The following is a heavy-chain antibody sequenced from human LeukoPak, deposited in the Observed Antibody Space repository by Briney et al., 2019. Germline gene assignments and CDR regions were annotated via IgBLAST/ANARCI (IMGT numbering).Heavy chain of an antibody. V-gene: IGHV2-70*11. CDR2: IDWDDDK. J-gene: IGHJ4*02. Sequence: SGPTLVNPTQTLTLTCTFSGFSLSTTGMCVSWIRQPPGKALEWLGRIDWDDDKYYNTSLKTRLTFSKDTSKNQVVLTMTNMDPVDTATYYCARIRRYCSGGSCYNNLDYWGQGTLVTVSS. D-gene: IGHD2-15*01. CDR3: ARIRRYCSGGSCYNNLDY. CDR1: GFSLSTTGMC.